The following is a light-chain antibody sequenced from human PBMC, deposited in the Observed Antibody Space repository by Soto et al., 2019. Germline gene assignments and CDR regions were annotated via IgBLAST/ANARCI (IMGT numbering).Light chain of an antibody. Sequence: LPQFPATLSLSPGERATLSCRASQSVSSYLAWYQQKPGQAPRLPIYDASNRATGIPARFSGSGSGTDFTLTISSLEPEDSAVYYCQQRHMWPITFGQGTRLEIK. CDR2: DAS. J-gene: IGKJ5*01. V-gene: IGKV3-11*01. CDR3: QQRHMWPIT. CDR1: QSVSSY.